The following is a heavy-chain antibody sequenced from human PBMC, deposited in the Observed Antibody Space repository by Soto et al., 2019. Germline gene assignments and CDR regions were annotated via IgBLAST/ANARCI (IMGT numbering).Heavy chain of an antibody. D-gene: IGHD2-15*01. CDR3: ARFSAALSNFDY. CDR2: IYYGGST. J-gene: IGHJ4*02. CDR1: GGSISSGGYY. V-gene: IGHV4-31*03. Sequence: SETLSLTCTVSGGSISSGGYYWSWIRQHPGKGLEWIGYIYYGGSTYYNPSLKSRVTISVDTSKNQFSLKLSSVTAADTVVYYCARFSAALSNFDYWGQGTLVTVSS.